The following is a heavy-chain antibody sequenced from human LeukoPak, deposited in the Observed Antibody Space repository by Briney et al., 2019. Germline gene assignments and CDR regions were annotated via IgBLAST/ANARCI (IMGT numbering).Heavy chain of an antibody. CDR3: AKTGGYYNY. J-gene: IGHJ4*02. Sequence: GGSLRLSCAASGFTFSSYAMSWVRQAPGKGLEWVSSIGGSGDRTHYGDSVKGRFTISRDNSKNTLYLQMNSLRVEDTAVYYCAKTGGYYNYWGQGTLVTVSS. CDR2: IGGSGDRT. CDR1: GFTFSSYA. V-gene: IGHV3-23*01. D-gene: IGHD1-26*01.